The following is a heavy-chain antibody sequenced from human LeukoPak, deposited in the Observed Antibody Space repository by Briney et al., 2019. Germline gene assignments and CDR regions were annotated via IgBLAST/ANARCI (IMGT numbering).Heavy chain of an antibody. J-gene: IGHJ4*02. D-gene: IGHD3-10*01. CDR3: ATGLGDPPNYYGSGSYQNY. CDR2: FDPEDGET. Sequence: GSVKVSCKASGYTFTSYGISWVRQAPGKGLEWMGGFDPEDGETIYAQKFQGRVTMTEDTSTDTAYIELSSLRSEDTAVYYCATGLGDPPNYYGSGSYQNYWGQGTLVTVSS. V-gene: IGHV1-24*01. CDR1: GYTFTSYG.